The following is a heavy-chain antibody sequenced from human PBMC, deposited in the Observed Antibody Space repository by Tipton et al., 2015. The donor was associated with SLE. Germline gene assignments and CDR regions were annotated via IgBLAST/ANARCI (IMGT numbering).Heavy chain of an antibody. V-gene: IGHV4-59*01. CDR2: IYHTGST. CDR3: AGDSRNTWYFL. J-gene: IGHJ2*01. Sequence: TLSLTCNVSGDSIKNYYWSWIRKSPGKGLEWIGYIYHTGSTNFNPSFKSRVSMSVDMSKHLFSLRLASVTSADTAVYYCAGDSRNTWYFLWGRGTLVTVSS. CDR1: GDSIKNYY. D-gene: IGHD6-13*01.